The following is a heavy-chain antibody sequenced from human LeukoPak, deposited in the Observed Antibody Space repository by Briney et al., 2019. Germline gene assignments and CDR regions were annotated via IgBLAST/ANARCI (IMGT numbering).Heavy chain of an antibody. Sequence: SETLSLTCSVSGGSISSLYWSWIRQPPGKGLEWIGYIYYTGSTNYNPSLKSRVTMFVDMSKNQFSLRLSPVTAADTAVYYCARHRAYSSSSPFDYWGQGTLVTVSS. CDR2: IYYTGST. CDR3: ARHRAYSSSSPFDY. V-gene: IGHV4-59*08. J-gene: IGHJ4*02. CDR1: GGSISSLY. D-gene: IGHD6-6*01.